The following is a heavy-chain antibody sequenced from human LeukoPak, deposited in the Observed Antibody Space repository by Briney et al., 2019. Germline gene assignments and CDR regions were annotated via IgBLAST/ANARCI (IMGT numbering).Heavy chain of an antibody. J-gene: IGHJ4*02. CDR2: ISGGST. V-gene: IGHV3-23*01. D-gene: IGHD6-19*01. CDR1: GFTFSSYA. CDR3: AKVRVSIAVALKPDFDY. Sequence: GGSLRLSCAASGFTFSSYATSWVRQAPGKGLEWVSAISGGSTYYADSVKGRFTISRDNSKNTLYLQMNSLRAEDTAVYYCAKVRVSIAVALKPDFDYWGQGTLVTVSS.